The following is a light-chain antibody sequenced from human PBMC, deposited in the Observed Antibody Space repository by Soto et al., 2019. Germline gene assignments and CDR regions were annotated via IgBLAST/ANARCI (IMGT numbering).Light chain of an antibody. CDR3: QQSYGTPLFT. V-gene: IGKV1-39*01. Sequence: GDRVTITCRASQSISNYLNWYQQKQGKAPKLLIYEASSLQSGVPSRFSGSGSGTDFTLTISSLQPEDFATYYCQQSYGTPLFTFGPGTKVDVK. J-gene: IGKJ3*01. CDR2: EAS. CDR1: QSISNY.